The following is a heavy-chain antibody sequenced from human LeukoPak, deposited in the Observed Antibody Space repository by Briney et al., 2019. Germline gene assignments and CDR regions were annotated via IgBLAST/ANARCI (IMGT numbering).Heavy chain of an antibody. CDR3: ARGGITIFGVVLRAAFDI. J-gene: IGHJ3*02. D-gene: IGHD3-3*01. V-gene: IGHV1-69*05. Sequence: GASVKVSCKASGGTFSSYAISWVRQAPGQGLEWMGGIIPIFGTANYAQKFQGRVTITTDESTSTAYMELSSLRSEDTAVYYCARGGITIFGVVLRAAFDIWGQGTMVTVSS. CDR2: IIPIFGTA. CDR1: GGTFSSYA.